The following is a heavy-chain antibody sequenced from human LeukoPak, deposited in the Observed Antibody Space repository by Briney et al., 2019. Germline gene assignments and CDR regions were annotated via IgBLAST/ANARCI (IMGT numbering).Heavy chain of an antibody. CDR2: ISDSGGST. Sequence: QPGGSLRLSCTAPGFTFSSYAMSWVRQAPGKGLEWVSAISDSGGSTYYTDSVKGRFTISRDNSRNTLYLQMNSLRAEDTAVYYCAKDHRHSRGLYYFDYWGQGTLVTVSS. D-gene: IGHD6-19*01. V-gene: IGHV3-23*01. J-gene: IGHJ4*02. CDR1: GFTFSSYA. CDR3: AKDHRHSRGLYYFDY.